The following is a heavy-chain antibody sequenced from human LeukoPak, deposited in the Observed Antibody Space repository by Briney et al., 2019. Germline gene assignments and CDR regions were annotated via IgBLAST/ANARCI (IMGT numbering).Heavy chain of an antibody. D-gene: IGHD2-2*01. CDR3: ARDNYCSSTSCYDDYYYYYGMDV. V-gene: IGHV1-18*01. CDR2: ISAYNGNT. CDR1: GYTFTSYG. J-gene: IGHJ6*02. Sequence: GASVKVSYKASGYTFTSYGISWVRQAPGQGLAWMGWISAYNGNTNYAQKLQGRVTMTTDTSTSTAYMELRSLRSDDTAVYYCARDNYCSSTSCYDDYYYYYGMDVWGQGTTVTVSS.